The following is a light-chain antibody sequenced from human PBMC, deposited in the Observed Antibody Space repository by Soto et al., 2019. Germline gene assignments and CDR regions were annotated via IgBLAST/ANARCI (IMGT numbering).Light chain of an antibody. J-gene: IGKJ1*01. Sequence: IVLMQSPDTLSLSPGEIATLSFRASRSLSSDYLAWYQQKPGQAPRLLFYHASRRATGTPGRFSVSGSGTDFTLTISRLEPGDFAVYYCQQYGDSPRSFGQGTKVDIK. CDR1: RSLSSDY. CDR2: HAS. CDR3: QQYGDSPRS. V-gene: IGKV3-20*01.